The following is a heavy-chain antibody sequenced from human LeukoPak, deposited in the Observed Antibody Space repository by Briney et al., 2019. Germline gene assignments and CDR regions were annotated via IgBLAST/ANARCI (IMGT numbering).Heavy chain of an antibody. CDR3: ASSDYGDYNWFDP. J-gene: IGHJ5*02. V-gene: IGHV3-21*05. Sequence: GRSLRLSCAASGFTFSSYAMHWVRQAPGKGLEWASYISSSSSYTNYADSVKGRFTISRDNAKNSLYLQMNSLRAEDTAVYYCASSDYGDYNWFDPWGQGTLVTVSS. D-gene: IGHD4-17*01. CDR2: ISSSSSYT. CDR1: GFTFSSYA.